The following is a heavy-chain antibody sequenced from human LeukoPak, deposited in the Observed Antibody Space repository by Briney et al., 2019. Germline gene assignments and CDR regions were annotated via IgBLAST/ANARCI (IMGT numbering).Heavy chain of an antibody. Sequence: PGGSLRPSCAASGFTFSSYAMHWVRQAPGKGLEWVAVISYDGSNKYYADSVKGRFTISRSTSKSTLFLQMDSLRAEDTAVYYCARARYYGDYSDFWGQGTLVTVSS. CDR2: ISYDGSNK. D-gene: IGHD3-22*01. CDR1: GFTFSSYA. V-gene: IGHV3-30-3*01. J-gene: IGHJ4*02. CDR3: ARARYYGDYSDF.